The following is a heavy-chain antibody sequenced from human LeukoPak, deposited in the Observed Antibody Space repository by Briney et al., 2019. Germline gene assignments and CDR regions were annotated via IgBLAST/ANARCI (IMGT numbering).Heavy chain of an antibody. J-gene: IGHJ4*02. Sequence: GGSLRLSCAASGFTFSNYALSWVRQAPGKGLEWVSTVTGSGVTYYADSVKGRFTISRDNSKDTVYLQMNSLRAEDTALYYCVENLHPDWGQGTVVTVSS. CDR1: GFTFSNYA. CDR3: VENLHPD. V-gene: IGHV3-23*01. CDR2: VTGSGVT.